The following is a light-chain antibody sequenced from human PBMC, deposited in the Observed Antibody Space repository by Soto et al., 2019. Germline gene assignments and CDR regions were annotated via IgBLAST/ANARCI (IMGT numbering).Light chain of an antibody. Sequence: QSDLTQPASVSGSSGQSITISCTGTSSDVGGYNYVSWYQQHPVKAPKVMIYAVSDRPSGVSNRFSGSKSGNTASLTISGLQAEDEADYYCSSYTSSSTWVFGGGTKLTVL. J-gene: IGLJ3*02. CDR3: SSYTSSSTWV. CDR2: AVS. CDR1: SSDVGGYNY. V-gene: IGLV2-14*01.